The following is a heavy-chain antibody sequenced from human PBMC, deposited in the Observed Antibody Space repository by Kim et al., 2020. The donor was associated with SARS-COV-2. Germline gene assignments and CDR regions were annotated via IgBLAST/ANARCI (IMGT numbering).Heavy chain of an antibody. CDR3: ARDYRIQLYFYFDY. V-gene: IGHV3-48*04. Sequence: GGSLRLSCAASGFTFSIYSMNWVRQAPGKGLEWVSYISSSSSTIYYADSVKGRFTISRDNAKNSLYLQMNSLRAEDTAVYYCARDYRIQLYFYFDYWGQGNLVTVSS. CDR2: ISSSSSTI. J-gene: IGHJ4*02. D-gene: IGHD5-18*01. CDR1: GFTFSIYS.